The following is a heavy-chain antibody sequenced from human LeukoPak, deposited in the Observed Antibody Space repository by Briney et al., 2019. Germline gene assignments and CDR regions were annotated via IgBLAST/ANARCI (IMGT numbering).Heavy chain of an antibody. J-gene: IGHJ4*02. V-gene: IGHV3-7*01. D-gene: IGHD3-22*01. CDR2: IKQDGSEK. CDR3: ARHYYQDEIGHFDY. CDR1: GFTFSSYW. Sequence: PGGSLRLSCAASGFTFSSYWMSWVRQAPGKGLEWVANIKQDGSEKYYVDSVKGRFTISRDNAKNSLYLQMNSLRAEDTAVYYCARHYYQDEIGHFDYWGQGTLVTVSS.